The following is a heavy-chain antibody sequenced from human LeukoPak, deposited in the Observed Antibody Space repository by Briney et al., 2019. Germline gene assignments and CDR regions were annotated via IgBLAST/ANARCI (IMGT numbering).Heavy chain of an antibody. J-gene: IGHJ5*02. Sequence: GRSLRLSCAASGFTFSSYSMNWVRQAPGKGLEWVSSISSSSSYIYYADSVKGRFTISRDNAKNSLYLQMNSLRAEDTAVYYCARDPITIFGVPTEVDPWGQGTLVTVSS. CDR1: GFTFSSYS. CDR2: ISSSSSYI. CDR3: ARDPITIFGVPTEVDP. D-gene: IGHD3-3*01. V-gene: IGHV3-21*01.